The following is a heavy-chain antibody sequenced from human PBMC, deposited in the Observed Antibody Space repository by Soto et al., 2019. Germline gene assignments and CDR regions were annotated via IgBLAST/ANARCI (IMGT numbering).Heavy chain of an antibody. CDR2: IWYDGSNK. D-gene: IGHD3-9*01. V-gene: IGHV3-33*01. Sequence: GGSLRLSCAASGFTFSSYGMHWVRQAPGKGLEWVAVIWYDGSNKYYADSVKGRFTISRDNSKNTLYLQMNSLRAEDTAVYYCARDRTRLADAFDIWGQGTMVTVSS. CDR3: ARDRTRLADAFDI. CDR1: GFTFSSYG. J-gene: IGHJ3*02.